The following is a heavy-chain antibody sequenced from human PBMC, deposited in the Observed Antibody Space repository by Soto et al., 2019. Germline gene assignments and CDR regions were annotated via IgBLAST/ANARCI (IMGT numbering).Heavy chain of an antibody. CDR3: ARNFNGEVPS. V-gene: IGHV3-74*03. D-gene: IGHD2-8*01. CDR2: INGDGSRT. J-gene: IGHJ5*02. Sequence: EVQLVESGGGLVQPGGSLKLSCAASGFIFTDSWMHWVRQAPGKGLVWVSRINGDGSRTQYADSVKGRFAISRDNAKNTLYLRRSGLSAENTATYYCARNFNGEVPSWGQGTLVTVSS. CDR1: GFIFTDSW.